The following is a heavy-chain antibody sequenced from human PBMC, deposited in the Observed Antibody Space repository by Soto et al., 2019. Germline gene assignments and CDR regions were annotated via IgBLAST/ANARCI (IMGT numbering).Heavy chain of an antibody. V-gene: IGHV2-5*02. CDR1: GFSLSTSEVG. CDR3: AHTQDQRDSSGYLGRGWFDP. D-gene: IGHD3-22*01. CDR2: IYWDDDK. Sequence: QITLKESGPTLVKPTQTLTLTCTFSGFSLSTSEVGVGWIRQPPGKALEWLALIYWDDDKRYSPSLKSRLTITTDTSKNQVVLTMTNMDPVDTATYYCAHTQDQRDSSGYLGRGWFDPWGQGTLVTVSS. J-gene: IGHJ5*02.